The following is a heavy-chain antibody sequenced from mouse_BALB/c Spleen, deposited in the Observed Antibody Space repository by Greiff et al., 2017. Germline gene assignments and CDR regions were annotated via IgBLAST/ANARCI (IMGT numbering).Heavy chain of an antibody. J-gene: IGHJ3*01. CDR1: GYAFTNYL. Sequence: GQLQQSGAELVRPGTSVKVSCKASGYAFTNYLIEWVKQRPGQGLEWIGVINPGSGGTNYNEKFKGKATLTADKSSSTAYMQLSSLTSDDSAVYFCAREYGNYLFAYWGQGTLVTVSA. CDR3: AREYGNYLFAY. CDR2: INPGSGGT. V-gene: IGHV1-54*01. D-gene: IGHD2-10*02.